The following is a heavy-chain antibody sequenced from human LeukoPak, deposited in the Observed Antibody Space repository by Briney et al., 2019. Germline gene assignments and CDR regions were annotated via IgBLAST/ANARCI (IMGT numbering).Heavy chain of an antibody. V-gene: IGHV3-11*01. D-gene: IGHD3-10*01. CDR1: GFTFSDYY. CDR2: ISSSGSTI. Sequence: TGGSLRLSCAASGFTFSDYYMSWIRQAPGKGLEWVSYISSSGSTIYYADSVKGRFTISRDNAKNSLYLQMNSLRAEDTAAYYCARDPKLWFGDDVDVWGQGTTVTVSS. CDR3: ARDPKLWFGDDVDV. J-gene: IGHJ6*02.